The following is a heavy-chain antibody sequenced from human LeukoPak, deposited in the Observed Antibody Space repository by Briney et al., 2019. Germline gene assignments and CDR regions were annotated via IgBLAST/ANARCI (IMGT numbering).Heavy chain of an antibody. CDR2: ISYSGTT. CDR3: ARDFDGTMFSDY. V-gene: IGHV4-59*02. Sequence: PSETLSLTCNVSGGSVSSYYWSWIRQPPGKGLEWIGYISYSGTTNYNPSLTSRVTISVDTSKNQFSLRLNSVTAADTAVYYCARDFDGTMFSDYWGQGTPVTVSS. J-gene: IGHJ4*02. CDR1: GGSVSSYY. D-gene: IGHD1-1*01.